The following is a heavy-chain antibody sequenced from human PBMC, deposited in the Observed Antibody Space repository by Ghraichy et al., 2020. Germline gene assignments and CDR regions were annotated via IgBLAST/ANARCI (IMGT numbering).Heavy chain of an antibody. CDR1: GFTFSSYS. CDR2: ISSSSSTI. J-gene: IGHJ4*02. CDR3: ARDGGYATVTTVEDFDY. D-gene: IGHD4-17*01. V-gene: IGHV3-48*02. Sequence: GESLNISCAASGFTFSSYSMNWVRQAPGKGLEWVSYISSSSSTIYYADSVKGRFTISRDNAKNSLYLQMNSLRDEDTAVYFCARDGGYATVTTVEDFDYWGQGTLVTVSS.